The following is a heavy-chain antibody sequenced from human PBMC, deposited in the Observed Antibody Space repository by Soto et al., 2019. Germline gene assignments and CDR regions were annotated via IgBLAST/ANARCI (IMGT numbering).Heavy chain of an antibody. V-gene: IGHV3-21*01. Sequence: GGSLRLSXAASGFTFSSYSMNWVRQAPGKGLEWVSSIRSSSSYIYYADSVKGRFTISRDNAKNSLYLQMNSLRAEDTAVYYCASDYGGSCYSTCYSGWFDPWGQGTLVTVSS. CDR3: ASDYGGSCYSTCYSGWFDP. CDR1: GFTFSSYS. J-gene: IGHJ5*02. D-gene: IGHD2-15*01. CDR2: IRSSSSYI.